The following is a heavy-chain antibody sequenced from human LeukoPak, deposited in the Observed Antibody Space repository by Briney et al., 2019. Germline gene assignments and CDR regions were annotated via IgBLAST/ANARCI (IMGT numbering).Heavy chain of an antibody. Sequence: GGSLRLSCAASGFTVSSNYMNWVRQAPGKGLEWVSVIYSGGTTYSADSVKGRFTISRDSSKNTLYLQMNTLRAEDTAVYYCARESSGHHFDYWGQGTLGTVSS. CDR3: ARESSGHHFDY. CDR1: GFTVSSNY. CDR2: IYSGGTT. J-gene: IGHJ4*02. V-gene: IGHV3-53*01. D-gene: IGHD6-25*01.